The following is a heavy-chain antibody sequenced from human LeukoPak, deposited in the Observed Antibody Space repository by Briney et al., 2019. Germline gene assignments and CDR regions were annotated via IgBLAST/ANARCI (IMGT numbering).Heavy chain of an antibody. Sequence: TGGSLRLSCAASGFTFSSYAMHWVRQAPGKGLEYVSAISSNGGSTYYANPVKGRFTISRDNSKNTLYLQMGSLRAEDMAVYYCARVFYYDFWSGPYYFDYWGQGTLVTVSS. V-gene: IGHV3-64*01. D-gene: IGHD3-3*01. CDR2: ISSNGGST. CDR3: ARVFYYDFWSGPYYFDY. J-gene: IGHJ4*02. CDR1: GFTFSSYA.